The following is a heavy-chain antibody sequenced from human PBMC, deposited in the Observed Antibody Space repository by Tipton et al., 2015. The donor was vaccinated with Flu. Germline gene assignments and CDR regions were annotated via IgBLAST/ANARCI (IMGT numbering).Heavy chain of an antibody. D-gene: IGHD2-15*01. CDR2: IYSSGST. Sequence: TLSLTCTVSGDSISSGGYYWGWIRQPPGKGLEWIGTIYSSGSTYYTPSLKSRVTIFVDTSKNEFSLKAQSVTAADTAVYYCARQALGKDLATFKWFGPWGQGTLVTVSS. CDR1: GDSISSGGYY. V-gene: IGHV4-39*01. CDR3: ARQALGKDLATFKWFGP. J-gene: IGHJ5*02.